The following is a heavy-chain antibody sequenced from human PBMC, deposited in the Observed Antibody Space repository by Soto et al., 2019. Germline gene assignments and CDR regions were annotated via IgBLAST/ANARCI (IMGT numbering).Heavy chain of an antibody. CDR1: GFTFTSSA. CDR3: AATAVVVVPAAIPYYYYGMDV. CDR2: IVVGSGNT. V-gene: IGHV1-58*02. Sequence: QMQLVQSGPEVKKPGTSVKVSCKASGFTFTSSAMQWVRQARGQRLEWIGWIVVGSGNTNYAQKFQERVTITRDMSKXXAXMXXSSLRSEDTAVYYCAATAVVVVPAAIPYYYYGMDVWGQGTTVTVSS. D-gene: IGHD2-2*01. J-gene: IGHJ6*02.